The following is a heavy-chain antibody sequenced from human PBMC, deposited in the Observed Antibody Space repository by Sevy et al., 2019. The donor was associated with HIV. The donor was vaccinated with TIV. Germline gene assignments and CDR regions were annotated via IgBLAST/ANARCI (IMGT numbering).Heavy chain of an antibody. V-gene: IGHV3-33*01. CDR2: IWFDGSNT. CDR1: GFTCSTDG. D-gene: IGHD4-17*01. J-gene: IGHJ4*02. Sequence: GESLKISCAASGFTCSTDGMHWVRQAPGKGLEWVAVIWFDGSNTYYADSVKGRFTISRDIAKNTLHLQMNSLRAEDTAVYYCARDLEFYDYGDYGPAFMPDYWGQGTLVTVSS. CDR3: ARDLEFYDYGDYGPAFMPDY.